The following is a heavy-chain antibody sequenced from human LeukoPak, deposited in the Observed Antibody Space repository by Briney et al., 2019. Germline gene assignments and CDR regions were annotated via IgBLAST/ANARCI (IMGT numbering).Heavy chain of an antibody. CDR2: IYYSGST. Sequence: SEPLSLTCTVSGGSISSSSYYWGWIRQPPGKGLEWIGSIYYSGSTYYNPSLKSRVTISVDTAKNQFSLKLSSVTAADTAVYYCARVRWGSGWYYYFDYWGQGTLVTVSS. CDR1: GGSISSSSYY. V-gene: IGHV4-39*07. D-gene: IGHD6-19*01. J-gene: IGHJ4*02. CDR3: ARVRWGSGWYYYFDY.